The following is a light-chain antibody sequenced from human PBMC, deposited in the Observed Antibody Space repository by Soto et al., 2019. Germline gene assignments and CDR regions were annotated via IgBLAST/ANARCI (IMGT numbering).Light chain of an antibody. CDR3: QSYDSSLSGSWVV. J-gene: IGLJ2*01. V-gene: IGLV1-40*01. CDR2: GNS. Sequence: QSVLTQPPSVSGARGQRVTISCTGSSSNIGAGYDVHWYQQLPGTAPKLLIYGNSNRPSGVPDRFSGSKSGTSASLAITGLQAEDEADYYCQSYDSSLSGSWVVFGGGTELTVL. CDR1: SSNIGAGYD.